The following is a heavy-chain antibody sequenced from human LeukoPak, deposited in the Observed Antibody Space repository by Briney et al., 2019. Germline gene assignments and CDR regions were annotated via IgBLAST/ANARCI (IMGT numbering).Heavy chain of an antibody. CDR3: ARDSGTTGEVKFDP. J-gene: IGHJ5*02. Sequence: SETLSLTCTVSGGPITTYYLSWIRQSAGMGLEWIGRISGSGVITYNPSLKSRVILSLDTSNNHFSLKLISVTAADTAVYYCARDSGTTGEVKFDPWGQGMLVTVSS. CDR1: GGPITTYY. V-gene: IGHV4-4*07. D-gene: IGHD3-10*01. CDR2: ISGSGVI.